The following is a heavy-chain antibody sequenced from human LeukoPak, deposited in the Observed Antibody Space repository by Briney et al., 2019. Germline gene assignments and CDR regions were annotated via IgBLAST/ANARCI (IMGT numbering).Heavy chain of an antibody. CDR2: ISGSGGST. V-gene: IGHV3-23*01. Sequence: GGSLRLSCAASGFTFSSYAMSWVRQAPGKGLEWVSAISGSGGSTYYADSVKGRFTISRDNSKNTLYLQMNSLRAEDTAVYYCAKTLAAMAYYYYYMDVWGKGTTVTISS. J-gene: IGHJ6*03. D-gene: IGHD5-18*01. CDR3: AKTLAAMAYYYYYMDV. CDR1: GFTFSSYA.